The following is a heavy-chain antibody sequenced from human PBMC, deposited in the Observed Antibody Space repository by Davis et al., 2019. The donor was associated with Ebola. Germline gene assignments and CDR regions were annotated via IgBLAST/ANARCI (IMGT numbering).Heavy chain of an antibody. CDR2: IYTGDSDT. CDR1: GNSFTSHW. CDR3: ARPTFARDLDAFDI. Sequence: GESLKISCKDSGNSFTSHWIGWVRQMPGKGLEWMGIIYTGDSDTRYSPSFRGQVTISADKSTKTAFLVWTGLKASDTAMYYCARPTFARDLDAFDIWGQGTMVTVSS. J-gene: IGHJ3*02. V-gene: IGHV5-51*01.